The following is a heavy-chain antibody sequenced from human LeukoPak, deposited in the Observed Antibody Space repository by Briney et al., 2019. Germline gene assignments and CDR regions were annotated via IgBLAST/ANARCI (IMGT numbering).Heavy chain of an antibody. CDR3: ARRHVEYSSSSDPYYFDY. D-gene: IGHD6-6*01. Sequence: SETLSLTCTVSGGSISSYYGTWIRQPPGKGLEWVGYLDYSGSTNYNPSLKSRVTISVDTSKNQFSLKVNSVTAADTAVYYCARRHVEYSSSSDPYYFDYWGQGTLVTVSS. CDR2: LDYSGST. CDR1: GGSISSYY. V-gene: IGHV4-59*01. J-gene: IGHJ4*02.